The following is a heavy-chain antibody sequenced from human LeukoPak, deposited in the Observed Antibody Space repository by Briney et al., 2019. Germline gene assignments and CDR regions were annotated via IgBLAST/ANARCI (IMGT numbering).Heavy chain of an antibody. CDR2: MSYDGNNE. D-gene: IGHD6-13*01. J-gene: IGHJ4*02. CDR3: AKGARSSWYVDY. Sequence: GGSLRLSCAASGFTFSTYGMHWVRQAPGKGLEWVALMSYDGNNEFYAESVKGRFTISRDSTNNTLYLQMNSLRAEDTAVYYCAKGARSSWYVDYWGRGTLVTVSS. V-gene: IGHV3-30*18. CDR1: GFTFSTYG.